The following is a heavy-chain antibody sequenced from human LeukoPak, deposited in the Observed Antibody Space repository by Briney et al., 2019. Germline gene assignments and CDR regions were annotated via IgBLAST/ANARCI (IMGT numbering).Heavy chain of an antibody. V-gene: IGHV4-34*01. Sequence: SETLSLTCAVYGGSFSGYYWSWIRQPPGKGLEWIGEINHSGSTNYNPSLKSRVTISVDTSKNQFSLKLSSVTAADTAVYYCARGGHAVDYWGQGTLVTVSS. CDR3: ARGGHAVDY. CDR1: GGSFSGYY. CDR2: INHSGST. J-gene: IGHJ4*02.